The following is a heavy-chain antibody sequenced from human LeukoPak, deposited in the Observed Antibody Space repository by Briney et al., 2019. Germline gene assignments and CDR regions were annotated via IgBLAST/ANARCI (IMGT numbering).Heavy chain of an antibody. D-gene: IGHD6-13*01. V-gene: IGHV4-39*01. Sequence: SETLSLTCTVSGGSISSSSYYWGWIRQPPGKGLEWIGSIYYSGSTYYNPSLKSRVTISVDTSKNQFSLKLSSVTAADTAVYYCARHRTVRVWFDYWGQGTLVTVSS. CDR3: ARHRTVRVWFDY. J-gene: IGHJ4*02. CDR1: GGSISSSSYY. CDR2: IYYSGST.